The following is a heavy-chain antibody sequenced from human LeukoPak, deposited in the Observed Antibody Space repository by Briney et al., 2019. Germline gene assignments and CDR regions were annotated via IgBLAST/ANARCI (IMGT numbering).Heavy chain of an antibody. CDR3: ARGSGYYDRVLDY. D-gene: IGHD3-22*01. CDR1: GFTFSSYA. Sequence: GGSLRLSCAASGFTFSSYAMSWVRQAQGKGLKWVSAISGSGGSTYYADSVKGRFTISRDNAKNSLYLQMNSLRAEDTAVYFCARGSGYYDRVLDYWGQGTLVTVSS. J-gene: IGHJ4*02. V-gene: IGHV3-23*01. CDR2: ISGSGGST.